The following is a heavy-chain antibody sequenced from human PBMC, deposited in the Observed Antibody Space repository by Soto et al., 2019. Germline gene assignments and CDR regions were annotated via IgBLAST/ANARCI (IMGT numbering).Heavy chain of an antibody. D-gene: IGHD1-26*01. CDR3: AKGGPLVGGGPRAFDP. Sequence: LRLSCAASGFTFSIYEMNWVRQAPGKGLEWVSYISSSGSTIYYADSVKGRFTISRDNAKSSLYLQMNSLRAEDTALYYCAKGGPLVGGGPRAFDPWGQGTLVTVSS. V-gene: IGHV3-48*03. CDR2: ISSSGSTI. CDR1: GFTFSIYE. J-gene: IGHJ5*02.